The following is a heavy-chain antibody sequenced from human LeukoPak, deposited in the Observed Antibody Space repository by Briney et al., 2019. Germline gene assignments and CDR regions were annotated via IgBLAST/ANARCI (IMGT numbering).Heavy chain of an antibody. V-gene: IGHV3-74*01. D-gene: IGHD3-3*01. J-gene: IGHJ4*02. CDR1: GFTFRSYW. CDR2: INSDGSST. Sequence: GGSLRLSRAASGFTFRSYWMHWVRQAPGKGLVWVSRINSDGSSTNYADSVKGRFTISRDNAKNTLYLQMNSLRAEDTAVYYCARAPYYDFWSGYPPDYWGQGTLVTVSS. CDR3: ARAPYYDFWSGYPPDY.